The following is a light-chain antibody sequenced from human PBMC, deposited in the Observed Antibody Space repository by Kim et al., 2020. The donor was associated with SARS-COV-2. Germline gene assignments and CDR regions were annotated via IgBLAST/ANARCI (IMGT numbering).Light chain of an antibody. V-gene: IGKV3-20*01. Sequence: PGDSATPSCRASQSVTSTYVAWYQQKPGQAPRLLIYGTSTRAAGIPGRFSGSGSGTEYTLTINRLEPEDFAIYYCQQFGSSRTWTFGQGTKVDIK. CDR2: GTS. CDR3: QQFGSSRTWT. J-gene: IGKJ1*01. CDR1: QSVTSTY.